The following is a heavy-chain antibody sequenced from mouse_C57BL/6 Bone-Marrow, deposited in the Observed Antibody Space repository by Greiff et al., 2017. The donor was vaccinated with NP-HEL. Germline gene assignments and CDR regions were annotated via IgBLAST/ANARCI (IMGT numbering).Heavy chain of an antibody. D-gene: IGHD2-2*01. V-gene: IGHV1-81*01. J-gene: IGHJ3*01. Sequence: QQSCTASGYTFTSYGISWATQRTGHGLEWIGEIYPRSGNTHYNEKFNGKATLTADKSSSTAYMELRSLTSEDSAVYFCARRGYGYSAWFAYWGQGTLVTVSA. CDR3: ARRGYGYSAWFAY. CDR1: GYTFTSYG. CDR2: IYPRSGNT.